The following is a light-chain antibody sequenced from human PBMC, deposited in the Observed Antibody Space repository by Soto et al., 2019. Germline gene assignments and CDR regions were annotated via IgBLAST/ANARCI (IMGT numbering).Light chain of an antibody. V-gene: IGKV1-6*01. Sequence: ASQMTQSSSSLSASVGDRVTITCRASQGIRNDLGWYQQKPGKAPKLLIYAACRLQSGSPTRLSDSRTSTDITLATSIQQPEDFATYYRLQADNNPLTFGGGTKVEIK. CDR1: QGIRND. CDR2: AAC. CDR3: LQADNNPLT. J-gene: IGKJ4*01.